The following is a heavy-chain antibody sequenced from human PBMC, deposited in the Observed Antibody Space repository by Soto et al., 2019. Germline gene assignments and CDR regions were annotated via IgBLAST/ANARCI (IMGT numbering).Heavy chain of an antibody. CDR3: ARAKGGYCSSTSCYVGWFDP. Sequence: QVQLQESGPGLVKPSETLSLTCTVSGGSISSYYWSWIRQPPGKGLEWIGYIYYSGSTNYNPSLKSRVNISVDTSKNQFSLKLSSVTAADTAVYYCARAKGGYCSSTSCYVGWFDPWGQGTLVTVSS. D-gene: IGHD2-2*01. CDR2: IYYSGST. CDR1: GGSISSYY. J-gene: IGHJ5*02. V-gene: IGHV4-59*01.